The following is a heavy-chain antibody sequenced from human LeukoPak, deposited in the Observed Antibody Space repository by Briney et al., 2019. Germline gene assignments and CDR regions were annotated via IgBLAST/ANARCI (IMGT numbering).Heavy chain of an antibody. CDR3: ASFGGQGFDY. CDR2: ISYDRSNK. J-gene: IGHJ4*02. D-gene: IGHD3-10*01. V-gene: IGHV3-30-3*01. Sequence: GGSLRLSCAASGFTFSSYAMHWVRQAPGKGLEWVAVISYDRSNKYYADSVKGRFTISRDNSKNTLYLQMNSLRAEDTAVYYCASFGGQGFDYWGQGTLVIVSS. CDR1: GFTFSSYA.